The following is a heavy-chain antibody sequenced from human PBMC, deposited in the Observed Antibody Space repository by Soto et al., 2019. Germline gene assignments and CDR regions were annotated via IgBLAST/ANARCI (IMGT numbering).Heavy chain of an antibody. V-gene: IGHV3-7*01. CDR1: GVTFSSHW. Sequence: PGVPLRLSYAVSGVTFSSHWMSWVRQTPGKGLEWVANIKQDGSEKYHVGSVKGRFTISRDNAKNSLYLQMNNLRAGDTAVYYCARLPHLTTRYYFNYWGQGTLVTVSS. J-gene: IGHJ4*02. CDR2: IKQDGSEK. D-gene: IGHD3-22*01. CDR3: ARLPHLTTRYYFNY.